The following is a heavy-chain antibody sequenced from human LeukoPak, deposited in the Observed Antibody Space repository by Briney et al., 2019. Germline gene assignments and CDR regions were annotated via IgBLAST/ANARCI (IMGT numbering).Heavy chain of an antibody. Sequence: PSETLSLTCTVSGGSISSYYCSWIRQPPGKGLEWIGNIYYSGSTNYKPSLKSRVTISVDSSKNQFSLKVNSVTAADTAVYYCAIVAGGKARPFEYWGQGILVTVSS. J-gene: IGHJ4*02. V-gene: IGHV4-59*01. CDR1: GGSISSYY. CDR3: AIVAGGKARPFEY. D-gene: IGHD6-13*01. CDR2: IYYSGST.